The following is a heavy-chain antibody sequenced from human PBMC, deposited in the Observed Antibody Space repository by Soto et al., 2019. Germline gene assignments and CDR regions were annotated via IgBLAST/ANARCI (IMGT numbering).Heavy chain of an antibody. V-gene: IGHV3-7*03. CDR1: GFTFSSYW. Sequence: EVQLVESGGGLVQPGGSLRLSCVASGFTFSSYWMTWVRQAPGKGLEWVANIKQSASETYYVDSVKGRFTISRDDAKNSLHLQMNILRAEDTSVYYCARGYSIDYWGQGTLVTVSS. CDR3: ARGYSIDY. D-gene: IGHD5-18*01. J-gene: IGHJ4*02. CDR2: IKQSASET.